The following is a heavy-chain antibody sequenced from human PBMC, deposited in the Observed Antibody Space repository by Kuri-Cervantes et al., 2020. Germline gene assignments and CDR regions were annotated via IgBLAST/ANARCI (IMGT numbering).Heavy chain of an antibody. J-gene: IGHJ3*02. CDR2: ISGSGGST. CDR1: GFTFDDYA. Sequence: RGSLRLSCAASGFTFDDYAMHWVRQAPGKGLEWVSAISGSGGSTYYADSVKGRFTISGDNSKNTLYLQMNSLRAEDTAVYYCAKGMSSFLGLWAFDIWGLGTTVTVSS. D-gene: IGHD2-2*01. CDR3: AKGMSSFLGLWAFDI. V-gene: IGHV3-23*01.